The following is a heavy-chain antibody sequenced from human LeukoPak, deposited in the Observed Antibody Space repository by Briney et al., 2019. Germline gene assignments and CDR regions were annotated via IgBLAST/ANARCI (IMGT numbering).Heavy chain of an antibody. Sequence: ASVKVSCKASGYTFTGYYMHWVRQAPGQGLEWMGWINPNSGGTNYAQKFQGRVTITADESTSTAYMELSSLRSEDTAVYYCARIFFEYSSSWYGIGWFDPWGQGTLVTVSS. CDR3: ARIFFEYSSSWYGIGWFDP. CDR2: INPNSGGT. J-gene: IGHJ5*02. V-gene: IGHV1-2*02. D-gene: IGHD6-13*01. CDR1: GYTFTGYY.